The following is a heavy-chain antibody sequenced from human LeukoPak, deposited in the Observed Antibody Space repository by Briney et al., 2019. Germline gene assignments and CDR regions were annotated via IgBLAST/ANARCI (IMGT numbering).Heavy chain of an antibody. D-gene: IGHD5-12*01. Sequence: SETLSLTCTVSGGSISSSIYYWGWIRQSPVKGLEWIGNIYYSGSTYYNPSLKSRVTISVDTSKNQFSLKLSSVTAADTAVYYCARFSKWLRSEWFDPWGQGTLVTVSS. V-gene: IGHV4-39*01. CDR3: ARFSKWLRSEWFDP. CDR2: IYYSGST. CDR1: GGSISSSIYY. J-gene: IGHJ5*02.